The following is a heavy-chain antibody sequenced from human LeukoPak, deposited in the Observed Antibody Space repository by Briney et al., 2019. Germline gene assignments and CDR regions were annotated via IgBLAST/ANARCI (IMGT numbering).Heavy chain of an antibody. CDR2: IIPILGIA. J-gene: IGHJ4*02. D-gene: IGHD3-22*01. CDR1: GGTFSSYT. Sequence: ASVKVSCKASGGTFSSYTISWVRQAPGQGLEWMGRIIPILGIANYAQKFQGRVTITADKSTSTAYMELSSLRSEDTAVYYCARDGLGGDSSGYYYSYWGQGTLVTVSS. CDR3: ARDGLGGDSSGYYYSY. V-gene: IGHV1-69*04.